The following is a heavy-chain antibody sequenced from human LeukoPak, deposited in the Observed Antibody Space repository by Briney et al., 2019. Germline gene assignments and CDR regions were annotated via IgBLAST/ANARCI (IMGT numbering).Heavy chain of an antibody. Sequence: ASVKVSCKASGYTFTSYYMHRVRQAPGQGLEWMGIINPSGGSTSYAQKFQGRVTMTRDMSTSTVYMELSSLRSEDTAVYYCAAIFGELTNWFDPWGQGTLVTVSS. V-gene: IGHV1-46*01. D-gene: IGHD3-3*01. CDR2: INPSGGST. CDR3: AAIFGELTNWFDP. J-gene: IGHJ5*02. CDR1: GYTFTSYY.